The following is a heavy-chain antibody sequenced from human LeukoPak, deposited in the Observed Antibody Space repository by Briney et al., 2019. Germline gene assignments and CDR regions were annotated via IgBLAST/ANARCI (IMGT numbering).Heavy chain of an antibody. J-gene: IGHJ4*02. Sequence: SETLSLTCTVSGGSITSYYWSWIRQPPGKGLEWIGYIYYSGSTNYNPSLKSRVTISVDTSKNQFSLKLSSVTAADTAVYYCARGDYANAFDYWGQGTLVTVSS. D-gene: IGHD4-17*01. CDR3: ARGDYANAFDY. V-gene: IGHV4-59*01. CDR2: IYYSGST. CDR1: GGSITSYY.